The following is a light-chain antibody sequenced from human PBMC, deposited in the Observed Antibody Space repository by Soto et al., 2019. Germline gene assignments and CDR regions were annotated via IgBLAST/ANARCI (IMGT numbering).Light chain of an antibody. CDR1: QSISDY. V-gene: IGKV1-5*01. Sequence: DIQMTQSPSTLSASVGDRVIITCRASQSISDYLAWYQQKPGKAPKLLIYDASNLESGVPSTFSGSGSGTEFTLTISSLQPDDFATYYCQQANSFPYTFGQGTKVDIK. J-gene: IGKJ2*01. CDR3: QQANSFPYT. CDR2: DAS.